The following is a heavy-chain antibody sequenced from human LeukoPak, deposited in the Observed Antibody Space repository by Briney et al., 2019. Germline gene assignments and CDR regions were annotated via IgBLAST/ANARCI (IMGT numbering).Heavy chain of an antibody. Sequence: GESLKISCKGSGXSFTSYWSGWVRQMPGKGLEWMGIIYPGDSDTRYSPSFQGQVTISADKSISTAYLQWSSLKASDTAMYYCARARSSNWYGDFDYWGQGTLVTVSS. V-gene: IGHV5-51*01. D-gene: IGHD6-13*01. CDR2: IYPGDSDT. CDR1: GXSFTSYW. CDR3: ARARSSNWYGDFDY. J-gene: IGHJ4*02.